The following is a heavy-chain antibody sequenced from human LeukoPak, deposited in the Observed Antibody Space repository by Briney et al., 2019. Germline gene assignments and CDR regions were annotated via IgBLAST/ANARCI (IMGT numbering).Heavy chain of an antibody. V-gene: IGHV4-4*07. CDR1: AGSISSYS. CDR3: ARGQTDSYYNYIDV. D-gene: IGHD1-14*01. J-gene: IGHJ6*03. CDR2: IYSSGST. Sequence: PSETLSLTCPVSAGSISSYSWSWIRQPAGKGLEWIGRIYSSGSTNYNPSLKSRVTMSIDASKNQFSLNLRSVTAADTAVYYCARGQTDSYYNYIDVWGKGTTVTVSS.